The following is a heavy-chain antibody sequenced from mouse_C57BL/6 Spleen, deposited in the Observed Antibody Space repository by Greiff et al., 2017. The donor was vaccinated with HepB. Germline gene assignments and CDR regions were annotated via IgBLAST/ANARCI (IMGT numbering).Heavy chain of an antibody. V-gene: IGHV1-81*01. CDR2: IYPRSGNT. CDR3: ARGDYSNYVAMDY. CDR1: GYTFTSYG. D-gene: IGHD2-5*01. J-gene: IGHJ4*01. Sequence: LVESGAELARPGASVKLSCKASGYTFTSYGISWVKQRTGQGLEWIGEIYPRSGNTYYNEKFKGKATLTADKSSSTAYMELRSLTSEDSAVYFCARGDYSNYVAMDYWGQRTSVTVSS.